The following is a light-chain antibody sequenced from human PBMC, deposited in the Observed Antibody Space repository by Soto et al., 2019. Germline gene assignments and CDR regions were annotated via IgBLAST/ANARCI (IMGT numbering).Light chain of an antibody. V-gene: IGLV1-36*01. CDR2: YDD. CDR3: AAWDDSLNAYV. CDR1: SSNIGNNA. Sequence: QSVLTQPPSVSEAPRQRVTISCSGSSSNIGNNAVNWYQQLPGQAPKIVIYYDDLLTSGVSDRFSGSKSGTSASLAISGLQSDDEADYYCAAWDDSLNAYVFGPGTKLT. J-gene: IGLJ1*01.